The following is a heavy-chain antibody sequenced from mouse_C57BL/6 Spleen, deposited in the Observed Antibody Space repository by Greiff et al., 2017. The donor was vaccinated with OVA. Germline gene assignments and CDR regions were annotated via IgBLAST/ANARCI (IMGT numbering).Heavy chain of an antibody. CDR2: ISDGGSYT. Sequence: EVKLVESGGGLVKPGGSLKLSCAASGFTFSSYAMSWVRQTPEKRLEWVATISDGGSYTYYPDNVKGRFTISRDNAKNNLYLQMSHLKSEDTAMYSCARVKGSRVFYDMDDWGKETSVTFA. CDR1: GFTFSSYA. CDR3: ARVKGSRVFYDMDD. V-gene: IGHV5-4*03. J-gene: IGHJ4*01. D-gene: IGHD1-1*01.